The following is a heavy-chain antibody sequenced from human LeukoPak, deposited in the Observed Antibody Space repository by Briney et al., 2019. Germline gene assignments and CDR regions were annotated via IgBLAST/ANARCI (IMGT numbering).Heavy chain of an antibody. J-gene: IGHJ4*02. CDR3: ANVPPAEASGLFDY. V-gene: IGHV3-23*01. CDR1: GFTFSTYA. CDR2: ISGSGGST. Sequence: GGSLRLSCAAFGFTFSTYAMSWVRQAPGKGLEWVSAISGSGGSTYYADSVKGRFTISRDNSKNTLYLQMNSLRAEDTAVYYCANVPPAEASGLFDYWGQGTLVTVSS. D-gene: IGHD6-19*01.